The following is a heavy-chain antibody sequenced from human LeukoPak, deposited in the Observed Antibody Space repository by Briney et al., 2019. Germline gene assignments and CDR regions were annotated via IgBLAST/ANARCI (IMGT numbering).Heavy chain of an antibody. Sequence: SETLSLTCTVSGGSISSYYWGWIRQPAGRGLEWIGRIYTSGSTNLNTSLKGRVTMSVDTSKNQFSLKLSSVTAAYTAVYYCVRDTEEMATITRFDPWGQGTLVTVSS. CDR2: IYTSGST. CDR3: VRDTEEMATITRFDP. V-gene: IGHV4-4*07. CDR1: GGSISSYY. D-gene: IGHD5-24*01. J-gene: IGHJ5*02.